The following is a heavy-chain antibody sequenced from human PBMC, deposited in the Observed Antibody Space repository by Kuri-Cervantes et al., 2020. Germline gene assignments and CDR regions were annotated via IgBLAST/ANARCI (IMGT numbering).Heavy chain of an antibody. CDR1: GGSISSGGYY. D-gene: IGHD2-2*01. Sequence: SESLSLTCTVSGGSISSGGYYWSWIRQHPGKGLEWIGYIYHSGTAYYNPSLKSRVSISLDRSKNQFSLNLSSVSAADTAVYYCARMTHLPSRFDPWGQGTPVTVSS. CDR3: ARMTHLPSRFDP. V-gene: IGHV4-30-2*01. CDR2: IYHSGTA. J-gene: IGHJ5*02.